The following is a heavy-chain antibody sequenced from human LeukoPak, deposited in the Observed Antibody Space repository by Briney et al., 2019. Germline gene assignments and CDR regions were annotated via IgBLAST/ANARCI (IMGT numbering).Heavy chain of an antibody. D-gene: IGHD2-21*02. CDR2: IYYSDRP. CDR1: DCSISSSSYY. J-gene: IGHJ4*02. CDR3: ARGDHDY. V-gene: IGHV4-39*01. Sequence: SETLSLTCAVADCSISSSSYYWGWIGQPPGKGLAWIGTIYYSDRPYYSPSIKPRVTISVDTSKNQLSLKLSSVTAADTAVYYSARGDHDYWGQGTLVTVSS.